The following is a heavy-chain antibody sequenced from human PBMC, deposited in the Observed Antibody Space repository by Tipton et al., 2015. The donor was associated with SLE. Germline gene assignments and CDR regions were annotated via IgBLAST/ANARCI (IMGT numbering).Heavy chain of an antibody. D-gene: IGHD6-13*01. J-gene: IGHJ5*02. Sequence: TLSLTCTVSGGSISSYYWSWIRQPPGMGLEWIGEINHSGSTNYNPSLKSRVTISVDTSKNQFSLKLSSVTAADTAVYYCARDGSSSLYNWFDPWGQGTLVTVSS. V-gene: IGHV4-34*01. CDR2: INHSGST. CDR3: ARDGSSSLYNWFDP. CDR1: GGSISSYY.